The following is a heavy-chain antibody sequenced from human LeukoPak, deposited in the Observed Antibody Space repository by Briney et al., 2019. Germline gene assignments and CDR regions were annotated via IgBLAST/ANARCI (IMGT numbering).Heavy chain of an antibody. J-gene: IGHJ6*02. V-gene: IGHV3-30*18. Sequence: GGSLRLSCAASGFTFSSYGMHWVRQAPGKGLEWVAVISYDGSNKYYADSVEGRFTISRDNSKNTLYLQMNSLRAEDTAVYYCAKAYRYCSSTSCNQYYYYYYGMDVWGQGTTVTVSS. D-gene: IGHD2-2*01. CDR1: GFTFSSYG. CDR3: AKAYRYCSSTSCNQYYYYYYGMDV. CDR2: ISYDGSNK.